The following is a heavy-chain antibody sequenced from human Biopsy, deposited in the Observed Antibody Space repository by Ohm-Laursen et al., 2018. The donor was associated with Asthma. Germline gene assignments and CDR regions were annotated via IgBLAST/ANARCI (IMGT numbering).Heavy chain of an antibody. D-gene: IGHD6-19*01. CDR2: ILYAGSNK. Sequence: SLRLSCAASGFTFSSYGMHWVRQAPGKGLEWVACILYAGSNKYYADSVKGRSTISRDNSKNTLYLQMNSVRAEDTAVYYCSREEPTNGWCQGSILRRGQGTLVTGSS. CDR3: SREEPTNGWCQGSILR. CDR1: GFTFSSYG. J-gene: IGHJ4*01. V-gene: IGHV3-30*03.